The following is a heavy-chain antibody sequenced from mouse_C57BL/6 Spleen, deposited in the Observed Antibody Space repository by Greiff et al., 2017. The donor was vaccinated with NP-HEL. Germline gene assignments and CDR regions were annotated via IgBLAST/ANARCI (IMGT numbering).Heavy chain of an antibody. CDR1: GYTFTSYT. D-gene: IGHD1-1*01. CDR3: ARGHYYGSSYEYFDV. CDR2: INPSSGYT. V-gene: IGHV1-4*01. J-gene: IGHJ1*03. Sequence: VQLQQSGAELARPGASVKMSCKASGYTFTSYTMHWVKQRPGQGLEWIGYINPSSGYTKYNQKFKDKATLTADKSSSTAYMQLSSLTSEDSAVYYCARGHYYGSSYEYFDVWGTGTTVTVSS.